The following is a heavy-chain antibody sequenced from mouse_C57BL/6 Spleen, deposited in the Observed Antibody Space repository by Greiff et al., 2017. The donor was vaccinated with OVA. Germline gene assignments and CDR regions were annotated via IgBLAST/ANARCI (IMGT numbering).Heavy chain of an antibody. CDR2: IDPSDSYT. J-gene: IGHJ3*01. CDR1: GYTFTSYW. CDR3: ARRGETAQATGFAY. V-gene: IGHV1-59*01. D-gene: IGHD3-2*02. Sequence: QVQLKQPGAELVRPGTSVKLSCKASGYTFTSYWMHWVKQRPGQGLEWIGVIDPSDSYTNYNQKFKGKATLTVDTSSSTAYMQLSSLTSEDSAVYYCARRGETAQATGFAYWGQGTLVTVSA.